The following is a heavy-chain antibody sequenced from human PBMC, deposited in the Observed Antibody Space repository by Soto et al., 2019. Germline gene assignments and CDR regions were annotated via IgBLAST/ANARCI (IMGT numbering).Heavy chain of an antibody. D-gene: IGHD3-3*01. CDR3: ARDRDFGVVIIGPYYYYYGMDV. Sequence: ASVKVSCKASGYTFTSYGIIWVRQAPGQGLEWMGWISAYNGNTNYAQKLQGRVTMTTDTSTSTAYMELRSLRSDDTAVYYCARDRDFGVVIIGPYYYYYGMDVWGQGTTVTVS. CDR1: GYTFTSYG. CDR2: ISAYNGNT. V-gene: IGHV1-18*04. J-gene: IGHJ6*02.